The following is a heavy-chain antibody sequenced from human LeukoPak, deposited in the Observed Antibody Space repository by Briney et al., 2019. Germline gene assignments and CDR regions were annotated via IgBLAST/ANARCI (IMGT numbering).Heavy chain of an antibody. CDR2: ISSSSTYI. CDR1: GFTFNSYS. CDR3: ARAQPPPDTVLLWFGEGYYFDY. Sequence: GGSLRLSCAASGFTFNSYSLNWVRQAPGKGLEWVSTISSSSTYIYYADSVQGRFTISRDTAKSSLYLQMDSLRAEDTAVYYCARAQPPPDTVLLWFGEGYYFDYWGQGTLVTVSS. D-gene: IGHD3-10*01. V-gene: IGHV3-21*01. J-gene: IGHJ4*02.